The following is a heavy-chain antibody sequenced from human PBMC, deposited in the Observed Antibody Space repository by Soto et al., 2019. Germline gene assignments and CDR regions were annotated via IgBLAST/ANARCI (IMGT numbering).Heavy chain of an antibody. CDR1: GGSISSGGYA. V-gene: IGHV4-30-2*01. CDR2: IYHSGYT. D-gene: IGHD1-7*01. CDR3: ARDSLTGNYFDP. Sequence: SETLSLTCADSGGSISSGGYAWNWIRQPPGKGLEWIGYIYHSGYTSYNPSLKNRVTISVDKSKNQFSLTLSFVTAADTAVYYCARDSLTGNYFDPWGQGTLVTVSS. J-gene: IGHJ5*02.